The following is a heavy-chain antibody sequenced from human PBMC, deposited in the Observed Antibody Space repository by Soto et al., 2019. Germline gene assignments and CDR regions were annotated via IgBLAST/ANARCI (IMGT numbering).Heavy chain of an antibody. D-gene: IGHD3-3*01. CDR2: ISSSGSTI. CDR3: ARDFPSYYDFWSGSPSYGMDV. Sequence: PGGSLRLSCAASGFTFSSYEMHWVRQAPGKGLAWVSYISSSGSTIYYADSVKGRFTISRDNAKNSLYLQMNSLRAEDTAVYYCARDFPSYYDFWSGSPSYGMDVWGQGTRVTVSS. J-gene: IGHJ6*02. V-gene: IGHV3-48*03. CDR1: GFTFSSYE.